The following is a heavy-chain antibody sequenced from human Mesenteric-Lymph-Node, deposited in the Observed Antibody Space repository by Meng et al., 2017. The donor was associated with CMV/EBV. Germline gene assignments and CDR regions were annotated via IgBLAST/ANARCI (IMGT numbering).Heavy chain of an antibody. D-gene: IGHD3-22*01. CDR1: GYTFTNHA. Sequence: SCKTSGYTFTNHAIHWVWQAPGQRLEWMGWINTGTGNTKYSQKFQGRVTITSDTSATTVYMELSSLRSEDTAVYYCARDISGVMYYWGQGTLVTVSS. J-gene: IGHJ4*02. CDR3: ARDISGVMYY. V-gene: IGHV1-3*04. CDR2: INTGTGNT.